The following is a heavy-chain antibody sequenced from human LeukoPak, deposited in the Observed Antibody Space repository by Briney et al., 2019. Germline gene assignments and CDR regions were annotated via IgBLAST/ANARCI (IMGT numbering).Heavy chain of an antibody. D-gene: IGHD6-19*01. CDR1: GFTVSSNY. Sequence: GGSLRLSCAASGFTVSSNYMSWVRQAPGKGLEWVAFIRYDGSNKYYADSVKGRFTISRDKSKNTVYLQMNSLRAEDTAVYYCAKEDSSGWYGVDYWGQGTLVTVSS. V-gene: IGHV3-30*02. CDR3: AKEDSSGWYGVDY. CDR2: IRYDGSNK. J-gene: IGHJ4*02.